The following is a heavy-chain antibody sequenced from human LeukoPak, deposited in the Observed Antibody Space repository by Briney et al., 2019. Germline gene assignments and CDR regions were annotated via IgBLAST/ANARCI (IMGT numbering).Heavy chain of an antibody. Sequence: GPVKVSCKASGYTFTSYDINWMRQATGQGLEWMGWMNPNSGNTGYAQKFQGRVTMTRNTSISTAYMELSSLRSEDTAVHYCARGSVGEWLLSYYMDVWGKGTTVTVSS. D-gene: IGHD3-10*01. CDR3: ARGSVGEWLLSYYMDV. CDR1: GYTFTSYD. V-gene: IGHV1-8*01. J-gene: IGHJ6*03. CDR2: MNPNSGNT.